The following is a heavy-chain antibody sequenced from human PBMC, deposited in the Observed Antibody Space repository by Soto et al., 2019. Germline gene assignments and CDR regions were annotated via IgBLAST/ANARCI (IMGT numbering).Heavy chain of an antibody. CDR2: ISYDGNTK. J-gene: IGHJ6*02. V-gene: IGHV3-30*18. CDR1: GFTFSSYG. D-gene: IGHD7-27*01. CDR3: GKDYPQKIPVFREAFPTLGSMGG. Sequence: GPLSLSCLAPGFTFSSYGLHWVRQAPGKGLAWVAVISYDGNTKFYADSVKGLFTISRDNSKNTLYLQMSSLRPEDTGVYYCGKDYPQKIPVFREAFPTLGSMGGWGEGPTV.